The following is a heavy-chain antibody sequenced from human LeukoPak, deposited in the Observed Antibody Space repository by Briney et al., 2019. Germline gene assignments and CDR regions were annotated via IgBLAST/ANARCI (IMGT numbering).Heavy chain of an antibody. CDR2: INHSGST. Sequence: SETLSLTCAVYGGSFSGYYWSWIRQPQGKGLEWIGEINHSGSTNYNPSLKSRVTISVDTSKNQFSLKLSSVTAADTAVYYCASAKTTVFDYWGQGTLVTVSS. V-gene: IGHV4-34*01. J-gene: IGHJ4*02. CDR1: GGSFSGYY. D-gene: IGHD4-17*01. CDR3: ASAKTTVFDY.